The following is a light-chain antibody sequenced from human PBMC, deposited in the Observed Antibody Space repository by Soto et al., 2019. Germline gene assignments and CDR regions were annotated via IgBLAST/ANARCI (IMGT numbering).Light chain of an antibody. CDR3: CSYTTLGSWV. J-gene: IGLJ3*02. V-gene: IGLV2-14*01. CDR2: EVN. CDR1: SSDVGGYKS. Sequence: QSALTQPASVSGSPGQSITISCTGTSSDVGGYKSVSWYRQYPGIAPKLLIYEVNNRPSGVSNRFSGSKSGDMASLTISGLQDEDEADYYCCSYTTLGSWVFGGGTKVTVL.